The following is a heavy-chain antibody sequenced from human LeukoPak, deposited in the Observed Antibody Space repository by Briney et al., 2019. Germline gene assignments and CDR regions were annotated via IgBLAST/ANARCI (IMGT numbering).Heavy chain of an antibody. CDR3: AREFNRGYSYGNYFDY. Sequence: ASVKVSCKASGYTFTGYYMHWVRQAPGQGLEWMGWINPNSGGTNYAQKFQGRVTMTRDTSISTAYMELSRLRSDDTAVYYCAREFNRGYSYGNYFDYWGQGTLVTVSS. J-gene: IGHJ4*02. V-gene: IGHV1-2*02. D-gene: IGHD5-18*01. CDR2: INPNSGGT. CDR1: GYTFTGYY.